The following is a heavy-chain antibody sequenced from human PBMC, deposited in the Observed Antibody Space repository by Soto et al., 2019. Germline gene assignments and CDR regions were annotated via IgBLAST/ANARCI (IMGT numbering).Heavy chain of an antibody. Sequence: GESLKISCQASGYSFTAYWITWVRQMPGKGLEWMATIDPSDSYVDYSPSFRGHVTFSVDRSITTVYLQWNSLEASDSAMYFCTRRASSSFYRFDFWGQGALVTVSS. CDR3: TRRASSSFYRFDF. CDR2: IDPSDSYV. J-gene: IGHJ4*02. D-gene: IGHD2-2*01. CDR1: GYSFTAYW. V-gene: IGHV5-10-1*01.